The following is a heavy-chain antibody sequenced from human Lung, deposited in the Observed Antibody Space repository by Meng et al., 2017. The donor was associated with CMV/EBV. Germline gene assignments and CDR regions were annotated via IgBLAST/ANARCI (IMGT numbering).Heavy chain of an antibody. Sequence: AASGFPFSNSAMHWVRQAPGKGLQWVALIWYDGSNEYYADSVQGRFTISRDNSENTLYLQMNSLRAEDTAVYYCAKGPTDFWSGYYIVAXGQGXLVTVSS. CDR2: IWYDGSNE. J-gene: IGHJ5*02. V-gene: IGHV3-33*06. CDR1: GFPFSNSA. D-gene: IGHD3-3*01. CDR3: AKGPTDFWSGYYIVA.